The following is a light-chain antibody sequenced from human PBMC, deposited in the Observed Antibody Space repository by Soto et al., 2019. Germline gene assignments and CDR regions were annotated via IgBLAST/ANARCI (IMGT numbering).Light chain of an antibody. V-gene: IGLV2-23*01. J-gene: IGLJ1*01. Sequence: QSVLTQPASVSGSPGQSSTLSCTGTSSVVGSYNLVSWYQQHPGKAPKLMTYEGSKRPSGVSNRFFGSKSGNTASLTISGLQAEDEADYYCCSYAGSSPYVFGTGTKVTVL. CDR2: EGS. CDR1: SSVVGSYNL. CDR3: CSYAGSSPYV.